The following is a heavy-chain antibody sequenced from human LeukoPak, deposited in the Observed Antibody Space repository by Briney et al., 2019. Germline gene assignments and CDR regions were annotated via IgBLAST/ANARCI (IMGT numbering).Heavy chain of an antibody. CDR2: FDDVDKKR. J-gene: IGHJ4*02. Sequence: GASVKVSCKVSGFRLPELGLHWVRQTPGKGPEWMGGFDDVDKKRMFAENFQGRLTMTDDTSTDIAYMELSSLRFEDTAVYYCATGEGYCRGGTCYSGFDYWGQGTLVTVSS. D-gene: IGHD2-15*01. CDR1: GFRLPELG. CDR3: ATGEGYCRGGTCYSGFDY. V-gene: IGHV1-24*01.